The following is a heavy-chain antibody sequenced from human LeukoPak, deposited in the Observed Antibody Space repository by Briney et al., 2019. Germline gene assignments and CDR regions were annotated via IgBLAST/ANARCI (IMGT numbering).Heavy chain of an antibody. J-gene: IGHJ5*02. D-gene: IGHD2/OR15-2a*01. CDR1: GGSISSGSYY. CDR3: ARDSRRGFSFSP. V-gene: IGHV4-61*02. CDR2: IYTSGST. Sequence: SETLSLTCTVSGGSISSGSYYWSWIRQPAGKGLEWIGRIYTSGSTNYNPSLKSRVTISVDTSKNQFSLKLSSVTAEDTAVYYCARDSRRGFSFSPWGQGTLVTVSS.